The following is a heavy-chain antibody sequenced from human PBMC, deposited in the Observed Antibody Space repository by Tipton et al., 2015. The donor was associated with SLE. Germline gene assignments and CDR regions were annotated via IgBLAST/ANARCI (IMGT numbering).Heavy chain of an antibody. J-gene: IGHJ6*03. CDR1: GGSISSGSYY. CDR2: IYTSGST. Sequence: TLSLTCTVSGGSISSGSYYWSWIRQPAGKGPEWIGRIYTSGSTNYNPSLKSRVTISVDTSKNQFSLKLSSVTAAHTAVYYCAREGYSSSSVYYYMDVWGKGTTVTVSS. V-gene: IGHV4-61*02. CDR3: AREGYSSSSVYYYMDV. D-gene: IGHD6-6*01.